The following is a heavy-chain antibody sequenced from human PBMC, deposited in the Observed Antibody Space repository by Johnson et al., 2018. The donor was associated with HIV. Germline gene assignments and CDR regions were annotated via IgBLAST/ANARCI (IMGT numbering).Heavy chain of an antibody. D-gene: IGHD3-10*01. CDR2: ISWNSGSI. V-gene: IGHV3-9*01. CDR1: GFTFDDYA. Sequence: DVQLVESGGGLVQPGRSLRLSCAASGFTFDDYAMHWVRQAPGKGLEWVSGISWNSGSIGYADSVKGRFTISRDNAKNSLYLQMNSLRAEDTAVYYCAREEGDPGAFDIWGQGTMVTVSS. CDR3: AREEGDPGAFDI. J-gene: IGHJ3*02.